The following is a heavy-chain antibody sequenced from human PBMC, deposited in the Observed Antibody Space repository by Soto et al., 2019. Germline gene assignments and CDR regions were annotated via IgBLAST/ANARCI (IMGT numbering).Heavy chain of an antibody. CDR3: ARHWWWGTHWTTSLIHKGFDP. V-gene: IGHV5-10-1*01. D-gene: IGHD2-21*01. CDR2: IQPSHSWT. CDR1: GYSFTRSW. Sequence: PGESLKISCKGSGYSFTRSWISWVRHMPQKGVEWKGAIQPSHSWTNYSPSFPGHVAISAYKSISTAHLQWTSLKASATAMYYRARHWWWGTHWTTSLIHKGFDPWGQGTLVTVSS. J-gene: IGHJ5*02.